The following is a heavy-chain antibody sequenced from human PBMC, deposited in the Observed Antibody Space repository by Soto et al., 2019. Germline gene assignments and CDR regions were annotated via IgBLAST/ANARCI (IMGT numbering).Heavy chain of an antibody. D-gene: IGHD1-26*01. CDR3: ARAVGDYYKFYGMDF. J-gene: IGHJ6*02. Sequence: QVHLVQSGAEVKRPGASVRVSCTTSGYRFTDFATHWVRQAPGQSLEWMGWINGGDGDTKYSQSLQGRLTITRDTSASTADMELSRLTPNDTALYFCARAVGDYYKFYGMDFWGQGTTVVVSS. CDR2: INGGDGDT. V-gene: IGHV1-3*01. CDR1: GYRFTDFA.